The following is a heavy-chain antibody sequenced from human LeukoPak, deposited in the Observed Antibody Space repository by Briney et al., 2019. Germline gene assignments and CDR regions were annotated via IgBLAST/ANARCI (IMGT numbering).Heavy chain of an antibody. V-gene: IGHV4-30-2*01. J-gene: IGHJ1*01. CDR1: GGSISSGGYS. D-gene: IGHD4-17*01. CDR3: ARGLRYDYGDYVAAGVFQH. CDR2: IYHSGST. Sequence: SQTLSLTCAVSGGSISSGGYSWSWPRQPPGKGLEWIGYIYHSGSTYYNPSLKSRVTISVDRSKNQFSLKLSSVTAADTAVYYCARGLRYDYGDYVAAGVFQHWGQGTLVAVSS.